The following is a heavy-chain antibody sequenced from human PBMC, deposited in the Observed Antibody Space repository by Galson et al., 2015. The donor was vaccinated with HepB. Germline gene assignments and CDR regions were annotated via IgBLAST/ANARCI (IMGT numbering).Heavy chain of an antibody. V-gene: IGHV3-21*01. CDR1: GFTFSDYT. Sequence: SLRLSCAASGFTFSDYTMNWVRQAPGKGLEWVSSITSTSSYIYYADSVKGRFTISRDNAKNSLFLQMNSLRAEDTAVYYCARGCSSISCYTGSYYYYYMDVWGQGTTVTVSS. D-gene: IGHD2-2*02. CDR2: ITSTSSYI. J-gene: IGHJ6*03. CDR3: ARGCSSISCYTGSYYYYYMDV.